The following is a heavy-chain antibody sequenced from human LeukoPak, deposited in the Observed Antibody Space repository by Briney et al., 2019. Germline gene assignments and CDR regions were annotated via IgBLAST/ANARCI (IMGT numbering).Heavy chain of an antibody. D-gene: IGHD3-10*01. CDR2: IRQSGGT. Sequence: SETLSLTCAVYGGSFSTYFWSWIRQAPGKGLEWIGEIRQSGGTNYNPSLKSRLTISVDTSKNQFSLKLNSVTAADTAVYYCARDYGEWLMPSSWGQGTVVTVSS. V-gene: IGHV4-34*01. J-gene: IGHJ5*02. CDR3: ARDYGEWLMPSS. CDR1: GGSFSTYF.